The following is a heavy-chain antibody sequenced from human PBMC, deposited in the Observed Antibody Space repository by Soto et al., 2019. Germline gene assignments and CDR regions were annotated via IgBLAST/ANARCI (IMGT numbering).Heavy chain of an antibody. CDR1: GGSINSGVYY. CDR2: ISDRGTA. CDR3: ARGRTFYAP. Sequence: SETLSLTCSVSGGSINSGVYYWSWIRHHPGKGLEWIGSISDRGTAYYNPSLRSRISISIHTSKNQFSLKVRSVTAADAAVFYCARGRTFYAPWGQATLVTVSS. V-gene: IGHV4-31*03. J-gene: IGHJ5*02. D-gene: IGHD2-2*01.